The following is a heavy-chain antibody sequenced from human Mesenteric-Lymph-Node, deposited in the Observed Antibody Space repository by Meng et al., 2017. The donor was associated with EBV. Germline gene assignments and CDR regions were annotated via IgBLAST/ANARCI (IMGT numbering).Heavy chain of an antibody. J-gene: IGHJ4*02. CDR2: IYHGGGT. V-gene: IGHV4-4*02. Sequence: QVQLQESGPRLEKPSGTLSLTRVVSGGSISDNDWWSWVRQPPGKGLEWLGEIYHGGGTNYNPSLESRVTISVDKSKNQFSLKLNSVTVADTAVYYCAGNGYYALEYWGPGILVTVAS. CDR1: GGSISDNDW. D-gene: IGHD3-22*01. CDR3: AGNGYYALEY.